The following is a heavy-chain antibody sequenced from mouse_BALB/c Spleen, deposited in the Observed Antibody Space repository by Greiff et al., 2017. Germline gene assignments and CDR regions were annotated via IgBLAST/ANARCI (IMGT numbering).Heavy chain of an antibody. D-gene: IGHD1-1*01. V-gene: IGHV5-4*02. CDR3: ARDRGSSYWFAY. CDR2: ISDGGSYT. J-gene: IGHJ3*01. CDR1: GFTFSDYY. Sequence: EVQVVESGGGLVKPGGSLKLSCAASGFTFSDYYMYWVRQTPEKRLEWVATISDGGSYTYYPDSVKGGFTISRDNAKNNLYLQMSSLKSEDTAMYYCARDRGSSYWFAYWGQGTLVTVSA.